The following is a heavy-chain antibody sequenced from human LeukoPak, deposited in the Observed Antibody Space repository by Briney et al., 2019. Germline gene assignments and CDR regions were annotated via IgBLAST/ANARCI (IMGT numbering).Heavy chain of an antibody. V-gene: IGHV4-34*01. CDR3: ARIPGIAAAGTAFDY. D-gene: IGHD6-13*01. CDR2: INHSGST. Sequence: SETLSLTCAVYGGSFSGYYWSWIRQPPGKGLEWIGQINHSGSTNYNPSLKSRVTISVDTSKNQFSLKLSSVTAADTAVYYCARIPGIAAAGTAFDYWGQGTLVTVSS. CDR1: GGSFSGYY. J-gene: IGHJ4*02.